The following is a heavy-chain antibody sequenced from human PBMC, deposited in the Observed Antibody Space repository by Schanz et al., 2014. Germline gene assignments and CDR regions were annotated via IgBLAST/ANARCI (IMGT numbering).Heavy chain of an antibody. CDR2: IYSGGTT. CDR3: ARDVYRSGRPFDL. CDR1: GFSVSSNY. V-gene: IGHV3-66*01. Sequence: EVQLVASGGDLVQPGGSLRLSCVASGFSVSSNYMNWVRQAPGKGLEWVSVIYSGGTTYYADSVKGRFTISRDNSKNTVYLQMSSLRGEDTAIYFCARDVYRSGRPFDLWGQGTLVTVSS. J-gene: IGHJ5*02. D-gene: IGHD5-18*01.